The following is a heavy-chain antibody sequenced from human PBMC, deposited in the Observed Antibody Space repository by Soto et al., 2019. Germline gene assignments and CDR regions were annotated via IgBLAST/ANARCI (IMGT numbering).Heavy chain of an antibody. D-gene: IGHD2-8*01. CDR1: GGTFSSYA. CDR2: IIPIFGTA. J-gene: IGHJ4*02. CDR3: ARDGLMAPTSYFDY. Sequence: GASVKVSCKASGGTFSSYAISWVRQAPGQGLEWMGGIIPIFGTANYAQKFQGRVTITADKSTSTAYMELSSLRSEDTAVYYCARDGLMAPTSYFDYWGQGXLVTVSS. V-gene: IGHV1-69*06.